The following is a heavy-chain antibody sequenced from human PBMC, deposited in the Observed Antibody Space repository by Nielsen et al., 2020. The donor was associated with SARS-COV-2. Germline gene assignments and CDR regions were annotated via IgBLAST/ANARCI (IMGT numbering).Heavy chain of an antibody. CDR3: AKGSVYMEYFDH. CDR1: GFTFSSYA. CDR2: IWYDGGNE. J-gene: IGHJ1*01. Sequence: GGSLRLSCAASGFTFSSYAMHWARQAPGKGLEWVAVIWYDGGNEYYADSVKGRFTISRDNSKNTLYVQMNSLRAEDTAVYFCAKGSVYMEYFDHWGQGTLVTVSS. D-gene: IGHD5-18*01. V-gene: IGHV3-33*06.